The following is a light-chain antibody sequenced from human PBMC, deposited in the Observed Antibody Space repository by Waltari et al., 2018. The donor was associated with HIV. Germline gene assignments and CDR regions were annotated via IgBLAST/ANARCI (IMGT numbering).Light chain of an antibody. V-gene: IGLV2-23*01. CDR1: SSDVGSYNL. CDR2: EGS. CDR3: CSYAGSSTLV. J-gene: IGLJ1*01. Sequence: QSALPQPASVPGSPGQSITNSCIGTSSDVGSYNLVPWYQQHPGKAPKLMIYEGSKRPSGVSNRFSGSKSGNTTSLTISGLQAEDEADYYCCSYAGSSTLVFGTGTKVTVL.